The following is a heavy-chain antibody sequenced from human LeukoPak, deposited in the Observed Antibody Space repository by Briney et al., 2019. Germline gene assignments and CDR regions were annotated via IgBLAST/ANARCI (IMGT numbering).Heavy chain of an antibody. J-gene: IGHJ4*02. CDR1: GFTFSSYE. CDR2: TSSSGSTI. D-gene: IGHD2-15*01. Sequence: GGSLRLSCAASGFTFSSYEMNWVRQAPGKGLEWVSYTSSSGSTIYYADSVKGRFTISRDNAKKSLYLQMNSLRAEDTAVYYCARVPTVGSGGYQFDYWGQGTLVTVSS. V-gene: IGHV3-48*03. CDR3: ARVPTVGSGGYQFDY.